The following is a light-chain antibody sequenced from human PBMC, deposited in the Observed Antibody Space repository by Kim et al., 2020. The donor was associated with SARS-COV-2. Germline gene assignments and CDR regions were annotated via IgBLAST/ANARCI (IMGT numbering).Light chain of an antibody. Sequence: SVVPVQAGSITCSGDDLGKKYVCAYQQQPGLSPVLVIYQDTKRPSGIPERFSGSNSGNTATLTISGTQVMDEADYYCQAWDLSTAIFGGGTQLTVL. CDR3: QAWDLSTAI. CDR1: DLGKKY. CDR2: QDT. V-gene: IGLV3-1*01. J-gene: IGLJ2*01.